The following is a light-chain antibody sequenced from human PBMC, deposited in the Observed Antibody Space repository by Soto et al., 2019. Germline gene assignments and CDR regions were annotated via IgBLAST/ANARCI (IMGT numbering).Light chain of an antibody. V-gene: IGLV4-69*02. CDR3: QTWGTGIEV. CDR2: LNSDGSH. CDR1: SGHSSYA. J-gene: IGLJ3*02. Sequence: QPVLTQSPSASASLGASVKLTCTLSSGHSSYAIAWHQQQPEKGPRYLMKLNSDGSHSKGDGIPDRFSGSSSGAERYLTISRLQSDDEADYYCQTWGTGIEVFGGGPKLTVL.